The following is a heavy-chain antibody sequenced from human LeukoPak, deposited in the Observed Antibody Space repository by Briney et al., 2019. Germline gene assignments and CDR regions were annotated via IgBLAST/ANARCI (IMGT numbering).Heavy chain of an antibody. J-gene: IGHJ4*02. CDR2: INHSGST. V-gene: IGHV4-34*01. D-gene: IGHD3-10*01. CDR3: ARGWTDTASYYYGSGSPTYYFDY. Sequence: SETLSLACTVSGGSISSYYWSWIRQPPGKGLEWIGEINHSGSTNYNPSLKSRVTISVDTSKNQFSLKLSSVTAADTAVYYCARGWTDTASYYYGSGSPTYYFDYWGQGTLVTVSS. CDR1: GGSISSYY.